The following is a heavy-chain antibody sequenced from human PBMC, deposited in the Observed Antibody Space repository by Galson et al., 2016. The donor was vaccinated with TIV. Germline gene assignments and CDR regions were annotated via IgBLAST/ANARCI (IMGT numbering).Heavy chain of an antibody. V-gene: IGHV3-23*01. D-gene: IGHD3-22*01. CDR1: GFSFSLYA. CDR3: AKDSSGYYFDS. CDR2: IMSGSGFGI. Sequence: LRLSCAASGFSFSLYAMHWVRQAPGKGLEWVSGIMSGSGFGIYYADSVRGRFTISRDNSGQTHHLHMTNLRPDDTAVYYCAKDSSGYYFDSWGPGTLVAVSS. J-gene: IGHJ4*02.